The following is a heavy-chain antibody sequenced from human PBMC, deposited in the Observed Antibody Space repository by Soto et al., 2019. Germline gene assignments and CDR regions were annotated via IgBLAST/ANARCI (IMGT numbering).Heavy chain of an antibody. V-gene: IGHV1-69*01. CDR2: IIPIFGIT. CDR3: ARDPRSITGTTSSDDFQF. Sequence: QAHLMQSGAEVKKPGSSVKVFCKASGGTFSGYAISWVRQRPGRGLEWMGGIIPIFGITTYAEKFQGRITLAADESTGTAFMDLRSLISEDTAVYYCARDPRSITGTTSSDDFQFWGPGTLVSVSS. CDR1: GGTFSGYA. J-gene: IGHJ1*01. D-gene: IGHD1-20*01.